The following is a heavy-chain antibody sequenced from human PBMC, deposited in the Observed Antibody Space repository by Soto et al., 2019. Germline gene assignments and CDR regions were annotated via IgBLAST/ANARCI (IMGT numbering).Heavy chain of an antibody. Sequence: PSETLSLTCTVSGGSISSGDYYWSWIRQPPGKGLEWIGYIYYSGSTYYNPSLKSRVTISVDTSKNQFSLKLSSVTAADTAVYYCARHGAMVYARPVLYWGQGTLVTVSS. CDR2: IYYSGST. J-gene: IGHJ4*02. V-gene: IGHV4-30-4*01. CDR1: GGSISSGDYY. CDR3: ARHGAMVYARPVLY. D-gene: IGHD2-8*01.